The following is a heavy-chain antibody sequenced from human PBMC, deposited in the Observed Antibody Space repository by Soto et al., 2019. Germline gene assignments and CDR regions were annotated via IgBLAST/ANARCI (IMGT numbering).Heavy chain of an antibody. J-gene: IGHJ6*02. CDR2: MYNTGST. CDR1: GGTISRYY. Sequence: QVQLQESGPGLVKPSETLSLTCTVSGGTISRYYWSWIRQPPGKGLEWIGYMYNTGSTVYNPSFKSRVTISVDTSKHQCSLKLNSVTAADTDVYYCARDLWGYCGTDCYPLDVWGQGTTVTVAS. V-gene: IGHV4-59*01. CDR3: ARDLWGYCGTDCYPLDV. D-gene: IGHD2-21*02.